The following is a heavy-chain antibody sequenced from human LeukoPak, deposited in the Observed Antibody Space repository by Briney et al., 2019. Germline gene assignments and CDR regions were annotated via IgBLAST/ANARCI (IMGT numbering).Heavy chain of an antibody. CDR3: AKGAGGGIAAAGTFLYYFDY. J-gene: IGHJ4*02. CDR1: GFTFDDYA. D-gene: IGHD6-13*01. Sequence: GGSLRLSCAASGFTFDDYAMHWVRQAPGKGLEWVSGISWNSGSIGYADSVKGRFTISRDNAKNSLYLQMNSLRAEDTALYYCAKGAGGGIAAAGTFLYYFDYWGQGTLVTVSS. V-gene: IGHV3-9*01. CDR2: ISWNSGSI.